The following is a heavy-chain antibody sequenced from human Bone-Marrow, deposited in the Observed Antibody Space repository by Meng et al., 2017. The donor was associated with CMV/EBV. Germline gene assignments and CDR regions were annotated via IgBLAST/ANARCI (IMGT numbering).Heavy chain of an antibody. D-gene: IGHD3-3*01. CDR2: ISYDGSNK. CDR1: GFTFSDYY. J-gene: IGHJ4*02. CDR3: AREGTIFGVVFDY. Sequence: GESLKISCAASGFTFSDYYMSWIRQAPGKGLEWVAVISYDGSNKYYADSVKGRFTISRDNSKNTLYLQMNSLRAEDTAVYYCAREGTIFGVVFDYWGQGTLVTVSS. V-gene: IGHV3-30*03.